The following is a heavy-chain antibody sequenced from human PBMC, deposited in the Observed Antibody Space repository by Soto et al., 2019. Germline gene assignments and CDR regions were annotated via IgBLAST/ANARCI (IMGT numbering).Heavy chain of an antibody. V-gene: IGHV3-23*01. CDR1: GFTFSSYA. CDR2: ISGSGGST. D-gene: IGHD3-10*01. Sequence: EVQLLESGGGLVQPGGSLRLSCAASGFTFSSYAMSWVRQAPGKGLEWVSAISGSGGSTYYADSVKGRFTISRDNSKNTLYLQMNSLRAEDTAVYYCARDPYGSGSYYSHYYYYYGMDVWGQGTTVTVSS. CDR3: ARDPYGSGSYYSHYYYYYGMDV. J-gene: IGHJ6*02.